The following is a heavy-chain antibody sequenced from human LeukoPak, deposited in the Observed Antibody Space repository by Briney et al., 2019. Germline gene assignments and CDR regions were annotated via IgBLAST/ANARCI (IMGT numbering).Heavy chain of an antibody. CDR2: IKQDGTEK. CDR3: ARDLGGFDRSYFYHYMDV. D-gene: IGHD3-9*01. Sequence: GGSLRLSCAASGFSFSSYWMSWVRQAPGQGLEWVANIKQDGTEKYNVASVKGRFTISRDSAENSLFLQMNSLKVEDTAVYYCARDLGGFDRSYFYHYMDVWGKGTTVIVSS. V-gene: IGHV3-7*01. J-gene: IGHJ6*03. CDR1: GFSFSSYW.